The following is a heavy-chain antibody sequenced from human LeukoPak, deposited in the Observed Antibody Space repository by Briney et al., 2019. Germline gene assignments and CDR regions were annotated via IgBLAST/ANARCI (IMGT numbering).Heavy chain of an antibody. CDR2: ISAHNGDT. CDR1: GYTFTSYG. D-gene: IGHD4-17*01. CDR3: ARGWYIMTRVTTWSFDY. J-gene: IGHJ4*02. Sequence: PAASVRVSCKPSGYTFTSYGITWVRQAPGQGLEWMGWISAHNGDTNYAQIFQDRVTITTDTSTSTAYMELRNLKPDDTAVYYCARGWYIMTRVTTWSFDYWGQGTPVTVSS. V-gene: IGHV1-18*04.